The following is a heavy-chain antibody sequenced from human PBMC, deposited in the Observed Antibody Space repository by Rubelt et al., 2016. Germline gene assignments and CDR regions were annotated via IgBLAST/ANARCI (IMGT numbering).Heavy chain of an antibody. V-gene: IGHV4-4*02. D-gene: IGHD3-10*01. Sequence: GLECIGEIYHGGSTNYNPSLKSRVTISVEKSKNQFSLKLISVTAADTAVYYCARKNNRVRFGATNNWFDPWGQGAMVTVSS. J-gene: IGHJ5*02. CDR2: IYHGGST. CDR3: ARKNNRVRFGATNNWFDP.